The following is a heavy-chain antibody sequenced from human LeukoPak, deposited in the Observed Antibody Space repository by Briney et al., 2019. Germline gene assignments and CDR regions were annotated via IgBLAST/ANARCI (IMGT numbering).Heavy chain of an antibody. V-gene: IGHV3-30*03. CDR1: GFTFRSYG. J-gene: IGHJ6*02. D-gene: IGHD3-22*01. CDR2: ISYDGSNK. CDR3: ATEEYYYDSSGYYRPYYYYGMDV. Sequence: PGGSLRLSCAASGFTFRSYGMHWVRQAPGKGLEWVAVISYDGSNKYYADSVKGRFTISRDNSKNTLYLQMNSLRAEDTAVYYCATEEYYYDSSGYYRPYYYYGMDVWGQGTTVTVSS.